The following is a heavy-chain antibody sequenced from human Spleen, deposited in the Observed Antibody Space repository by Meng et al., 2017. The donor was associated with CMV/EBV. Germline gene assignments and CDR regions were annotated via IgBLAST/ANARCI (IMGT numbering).Heavy chain of an antibody. CDR1: GFTFSSYG. D-gene: IGHD3-3*01. Sequence: GESLKISCAASGFTFSSYGMHWVRQAPGKGLEWVAFIRYDGSNKYYADSVKGRFTISRDNSKNTLYLQMNSLRAEDTAVYYCAKLPDFWSGYYNLDIVATISVFGYWGQGTLVTVSS. V-gene: IGHV3-30*02. CDR3: AKLPDFWSGYYNLDIVATISVFGY. CDR2: IRYDGSNK. J-gene: IGHJ4*02.